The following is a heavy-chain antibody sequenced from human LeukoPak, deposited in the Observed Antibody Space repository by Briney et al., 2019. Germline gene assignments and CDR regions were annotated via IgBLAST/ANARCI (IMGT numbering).Heavy chain of an antibody. CDR1: GLTFSSYA. D-gene: IGHD5-24*01. CDR2: ISGSSGHT. J-gene: IGHJ3*01. Sequence: GGSLRLSCAASGLTFSSYAMSWVRQAPGKGLEWVSAISGSSGHTYYADSVKGRFAISRDNSKNTLYLQMNSLRAEDTAMYFCAKDIQLSTWGLGTMVTVSS. CDR3: AKDIQLST. V-gene: IGHV3-23*01.